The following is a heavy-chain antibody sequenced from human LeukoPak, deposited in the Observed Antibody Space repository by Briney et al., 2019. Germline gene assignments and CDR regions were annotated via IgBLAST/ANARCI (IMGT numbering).Heavy chain of an antibody. CDR2: INHSGST. CDR1: GGSFSGYY. V-gene: IGHV4-34*01. D-gene: IGHD5-18*01. Sequence: SETLSPTCAVYGGSFSGYYWSWIRQPPGKGLEWIGEINHSGSTNYNPSLKSRVTISVDTSKNQFSLKLSSVTAADTAVYYCARLLDTAMVRRPYNWFDPWGQGTLVTVSS. CDR3: ARLLDTAMVRRPYNWFDP. J-gene: IGHJ5*02.